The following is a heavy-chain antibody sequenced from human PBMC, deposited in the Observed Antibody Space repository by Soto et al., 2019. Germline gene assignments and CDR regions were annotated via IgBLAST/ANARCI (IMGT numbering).Heavy chain of an antibody. CDR1: GFTFSKYA. Sequence: EVQLLESGGGLVQPGGSLRLSCAASGFTFSKYAMSWVRQAPGKGLEWVSAISGSGTTTYSADSVRGRFPISRDNSNNMLYLQMHSPSPEDTALYYCVKFFVETGGSSGWPWSLDSWGQGTLVTVSS. CDR2: ISGSGTTT. CDR3: VKFFVETGGSSGWPWSLDS. D-gene: IGHD6-25*01. J-gene: IGHJ4*02. V-gene: IGHV3-23*01.